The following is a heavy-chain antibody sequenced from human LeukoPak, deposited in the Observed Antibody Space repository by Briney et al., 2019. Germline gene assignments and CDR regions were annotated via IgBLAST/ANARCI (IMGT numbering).Heavy chain of an antibody. CDR1: GGTFSSYA. CDR2: IIPILGIA. CDR3: ARDMAAAALEDAFDI. Sequence: ASVKVSCKASGGTFSSYAISWVRQAPGQGLEWMGRIIPILGIANYAQKFQGRVTITADKPTSTAYMELSSLRSEDTAVYYCARDMAAAALEDAFDIWGQGTMVTVSS. V-gene: IGHV1-69*04. J-gene: IGHJ3*02. D-gene: IGHD6-13*01.